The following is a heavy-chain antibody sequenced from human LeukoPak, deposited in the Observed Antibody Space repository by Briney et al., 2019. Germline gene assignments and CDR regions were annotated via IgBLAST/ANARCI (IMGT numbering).Heavy chain of an antibody. Sequence: SETLSLTCTVSGYSISSGYYGGWVRQTPGNGLDWIAGISHRDSPYYNQSIKSRVTISQDLSKNLFSLTLNSVTAADAAVYYCAREGRENIAIGVDWGQGALVTVSS. D-gene: IGHD3-16*02. CDR3: AREGRENIAIGVD. V-gene: IGHV4-38-2*02. CDR2: ISHRDSP. CDR1: GYSISSGYY. J-gene: IGHJ4*02.